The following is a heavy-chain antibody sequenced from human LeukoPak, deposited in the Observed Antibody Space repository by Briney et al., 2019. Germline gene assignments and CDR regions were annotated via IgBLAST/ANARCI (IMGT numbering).Heavy chain of an antibody. CDR1: GFTFSSYW. CDR2: INSDGSST. V-gene: IGHV3-74*01. J-gene: IGHJ4*02. D-gene: IGHD2-2*01. Sequence: GGSLRLSCAASGFTFSSYWMHWVRQAPGKGLVWVSRINSDGSSTSYADSVKGRFTISRGNSKNTLYLQMNSLRAEDTAVYYCAKDKGVVPAAIFDYWGQGTLVTVSS. CDR3: AKDKGVVPAAIFDY.